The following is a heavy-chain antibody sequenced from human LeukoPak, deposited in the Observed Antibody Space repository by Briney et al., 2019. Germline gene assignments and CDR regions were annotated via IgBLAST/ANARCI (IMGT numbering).Heavy chain of an antibody. CDR3: ARNPYGDGY. D-gene: IGHD4-17*01. J-gene: IGHJ4*02. Sequence: PSETLSLTCAVYGGSFSGYYWSWIRQPPGKGLEWIGEINHSGSTNYNPSLKSRVTISVDTSKNQFSLKLSSVTAADTAVYYCARNPYGDGYWGQGTLVTVSS. V-gene: IGHV4-34*01. CDR1: GGSFSGYY. CDR2: INHSGST.